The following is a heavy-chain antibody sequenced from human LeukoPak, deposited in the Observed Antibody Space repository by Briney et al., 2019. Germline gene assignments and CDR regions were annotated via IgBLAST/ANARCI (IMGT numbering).Heavy chain of an antibody. J-gene: IGHJ4*02. D-gene: IGHD3-3*01. V-gene: IGHV3-23*01. CDR3: AKGKYYDFWSGYSVFDY. CDR2: ISGSGGST. CDR1: GFTFNNYA. Sequence: GGSLRLSCAASGFTFNNYAMTWVRQAPGKGLEWVSGISGSGGSTYYADSVKGRFTISRDTSKNTLFLQMNGLRTEDTAVYYCAKGKYYDFWSGYSVFDYWGQGTLVTASS.